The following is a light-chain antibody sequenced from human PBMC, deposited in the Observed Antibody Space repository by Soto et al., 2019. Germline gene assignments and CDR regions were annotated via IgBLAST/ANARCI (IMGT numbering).Light chain of an antibody. J-gene: IGKJ5*01. CDR2: VAS. V-gene: IGKV1-39*01. CDR1: QSISRY. CDR3: QQYKAYSYT. Sequence: DIQMTQSPSSLSSSVGDRFTIRCWASQSISRYLNWYQQKPGKAPNLLIYVASSLQSEVPSRFSGSGSGTEFSLTISSLQPDDFATYYCQQYKAYSYTFGQGTRLEIK.